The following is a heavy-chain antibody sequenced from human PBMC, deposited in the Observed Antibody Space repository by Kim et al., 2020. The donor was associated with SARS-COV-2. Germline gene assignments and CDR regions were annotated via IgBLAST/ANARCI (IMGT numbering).Heavy chain of an antibody. D-gene: IGHD6-6*01. CDR2: INPSGGST. CDR3: ARDRRPGSSSGSFDP. V-gene: IGHV1-46*01. CDR1: GYTFTSYY. Sequence: ASVKVSCKASGYTFTSYYMHWVRQAPGQGLEWMGIINPSGGSTSYAQKFQGRVTMTRDTSTSTVYMELSSLRSEDTAVYYCARDRRPGSSSGSFDPWGQGTLVTVSS. J-gene: IGHJ5*02.